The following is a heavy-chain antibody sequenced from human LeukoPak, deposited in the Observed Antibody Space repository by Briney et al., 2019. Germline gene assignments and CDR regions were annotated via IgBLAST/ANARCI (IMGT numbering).Heavy chain of an antibody. CDR1: GFTFSSYS. CDR3: AREDGDYEGMDV. V-gene: IGHV3-21*01. D-gene: IGHD4-17*01. J-gene: IGHJ6*02. Sequence: GGSLRLSCAASGFTFSSYSMNWVRQAPGKGLEWVSSISSSSSYIYYADSVKGRFTISRDNAKNSLYLQMNSLRAEDTAVYYCAREDGDYEGMDVWGQGTTVTVSS. CDR2: ISSSSSYI.